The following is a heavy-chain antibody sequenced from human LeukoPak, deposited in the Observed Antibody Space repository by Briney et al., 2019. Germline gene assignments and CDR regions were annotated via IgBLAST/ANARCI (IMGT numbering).Heavy chain of an antibody. D-gene: IGHD2-15*01. V-gene: IGHV1-58*01. Sequence: GTSVKVSCKASGFTFTSSAVQWVRQARGQRLEWIGWIVVGSGNTNYAQKFQERVTITRDMSTSTAYMELSSLRSEDTAVYYCAAPGPVAAPLGYWGQGTLVTGSS. J-gene: IGHJ4*02. CDR2: IVVGSGNT. CDR1: GFTFTSSA. CDR3: AAPGPVAAPLGY.